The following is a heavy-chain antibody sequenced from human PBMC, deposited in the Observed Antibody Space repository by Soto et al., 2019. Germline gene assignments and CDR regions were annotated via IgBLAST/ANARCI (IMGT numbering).Heavy chain of an antibody. J-gene: IGHJ4*02. V-gene: IGHV2-5*02. D-gene: IGHD3-3*01. Sequence: QITLKESGPTLVKPTQTLTLTCTFSGFSLTTSGVGVGWIRQPPGKALECLAFIHWDDDKRYSPSLKSRLTTTXXTSQNQVVLTMTDLHPLDTATYSCAVITYYNVWSGYPAFDYWGQGTLVTVSS. CDR2: IHWDDDK. CDR1: GFSLTTSGVG. CDR3: AVITYYNVWSGYPAFDY.